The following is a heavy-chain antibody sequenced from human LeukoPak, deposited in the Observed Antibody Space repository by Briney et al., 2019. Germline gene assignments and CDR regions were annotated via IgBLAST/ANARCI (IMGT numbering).Heavy chain of an antibody. V-gene: IGHV4-34*01. CDR2: INHSGST. CDR1: GGSFSGYY. D-gene: IGHD5-18*01. Sequence: SETLSLTCAVYGGSFSGYYWSWIRQPPGKGLEWIGEINHSGSTNYNPSLKSRVTISVDTSKNQFSLKLSSVTAADTAEYYCARQVRYSYGYNWFDPWGQGTLVTVSS. CDR3: ARQVRYSYGYNWFDP. J-gene: IGHJ5*02.